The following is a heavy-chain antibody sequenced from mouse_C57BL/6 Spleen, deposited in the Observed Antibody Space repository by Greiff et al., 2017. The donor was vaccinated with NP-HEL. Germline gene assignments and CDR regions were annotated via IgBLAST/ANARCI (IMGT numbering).Heavy chain of an antibody. J-gene: IGHJ2*01. CDR1: GYTFTSYW. CDR2: IHPNSGST. V-gene: IGHV1-64*01. D-gene: IGHD1-1*01. Sequence: QVQLQQPGAELVKPGASVKLSCKASGYTFTSYWMNWVKQRPGQGLEWIGMIHPNSGSTNYNEKFKSKATLTVDKSSSTAYMQLSSLTSEDSAVDYCAYYYGRSYVHYFDYWGQGTTLTVSS. CDR3: AYYYGRSYVHYFDY.